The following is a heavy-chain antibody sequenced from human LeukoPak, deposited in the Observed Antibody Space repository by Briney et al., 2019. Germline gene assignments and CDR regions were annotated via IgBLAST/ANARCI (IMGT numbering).Heavy chain of an antibody. J-gene: IGHJ4*02. V-gene: IGHV3-21*01. CDR2: ISSSSSYI. CDR3: ARYVRDPWLAPINTARFDY. CDR1: GFTFSSYS. D-gene: IGHD6-19*01. Sequence: GGSLRLSCAASGFTFSSYSMNWVRQAPGKGLEWVSSISSSSSYIYYADSVKGRFTISRDNAKNSLYLQMNSLRAEDTAVYYCARYVRDPWLAPINTARFDYWGQGTLVTVSS.